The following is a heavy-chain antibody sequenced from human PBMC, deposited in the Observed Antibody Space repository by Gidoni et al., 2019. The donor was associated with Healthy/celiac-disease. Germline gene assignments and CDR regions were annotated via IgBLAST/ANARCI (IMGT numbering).Heavy chain of an antibody. CDR2: ISSSSSYI. Sequence: EVQLVESGGGLVKPGGSLSLSCAASGLTFSSYSMNWVRQAPGKGLEWVSSISSSSSYIYYADSVKVRFTISRDNAKNSLYLQMNSLRAEDTAVYYCARESYDILTGSDYWGQGTLVTVSS. V-gene: IGHV3-21*01. CDR3: ARESYDILTGSDY. CDR1: GLTFSSYS. J-gene: IGHJ4*02. D-gene: IGHD3-9*01.